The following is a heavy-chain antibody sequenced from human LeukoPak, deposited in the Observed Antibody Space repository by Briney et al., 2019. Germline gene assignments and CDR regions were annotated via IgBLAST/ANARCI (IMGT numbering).Heavy chain of an antibody. CDR1: GFTFSSYG. CDR2: ISGSGGRT. CDR3: AKDVSGGYGPGDAFDI. J-gene: IGHJ3*02. D-gene: IGHD5-18*01. Sequence: PGGSLRLSCADSGFTFSSYGMSWVRQAPGKGLEWVSAISGSGGRTYYADSVKDRFTISRDNSKNTLYLQVNSLRAEDMALYYCAKDVSGGYGPGDAFDIWGQGTMVTVSS. V-gene: IGHV3-23*01.